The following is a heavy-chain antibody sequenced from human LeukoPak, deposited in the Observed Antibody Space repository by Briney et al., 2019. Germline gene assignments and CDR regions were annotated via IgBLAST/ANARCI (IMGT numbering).Heavy chain of an antibody. J-gene: IGHJ6*03. D-gene: IGHD3-3*01. CDR1: GGTFSSYA. V-gene: IGHV1-69*13. CDR3: ASGSTYYDFWSGSRTALYYYYMDV. Sequence: SVKVSCXASGGTFSSYAISWVRQAPGQGLEWMGGIIPIFGTANYAQKFQGRVTITADESTSTAYMELSSLRSEDTAVYYCASGSTYYDFWSGSRTALYYYYMDVWGKGTTVTVSS. CDR2: IIPIFGTA.